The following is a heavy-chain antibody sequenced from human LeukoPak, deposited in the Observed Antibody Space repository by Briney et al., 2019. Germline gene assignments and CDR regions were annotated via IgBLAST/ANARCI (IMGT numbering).Heavy chain of an antibody. V-gene: IGHV3-48*01. D-gene: IGHD1-26*01. J-gene: IGHJ4*02. CDR3: ARDIWRYDY. CDR1: GFTFSSYS. Sequence: GGSLRLSCAASGFTFSSYSMNWVRQAPGKGLEWVSYISSSSSTIYYADSVEGRFTISRDNAKNSLYLQMNSLRAEDTAVYYCARDIWRYDYWGQGTLVTVSS. CDR2: ISSSSSTI.